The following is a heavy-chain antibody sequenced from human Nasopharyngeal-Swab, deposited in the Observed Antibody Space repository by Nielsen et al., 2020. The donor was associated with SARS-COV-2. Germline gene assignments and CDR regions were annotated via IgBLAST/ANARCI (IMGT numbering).Heavy chain of an antibody. V-gene: IGHV3-33*01. CDR3: ARALRSEPHFDY. D-gene: IGHD5/OR15-5a*01. CDR2: IWYDGSNK. J-gene: IGHJ4*02. Sequence: VRQAQGKGLEWVAVIWYDGSNKYYADSVKGRFTISRDNSKNTLYLQMNSLRAEDTAVYYCARALRSEPHFDYWGQGTLVTVSS.